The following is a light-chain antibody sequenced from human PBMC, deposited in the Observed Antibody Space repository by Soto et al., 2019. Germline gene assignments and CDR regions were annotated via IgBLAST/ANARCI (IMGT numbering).Light chain of an antibody. V-gene: IGKV3-20*01. J-gene: IGKJ5*01. Sequence: EIVLTQSPGTLSLSPGERATLSCRASHSVSSSYLAWYQQKPGQAPRLLIYGASSMATGIPDRFSGSGSGTDFTLTISRLEPEDFAVYYCHQYGSSPPITFGQGTRLEIK. CDR3: HQYGSSPPIT. CDR2: GAS. CDR1: HSVSSSY.